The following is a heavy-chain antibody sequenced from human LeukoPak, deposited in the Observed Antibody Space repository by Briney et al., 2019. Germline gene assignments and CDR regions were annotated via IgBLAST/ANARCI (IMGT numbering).Heavy chain of an antibody. CDR2: IYYSGST. J-gene: IGHJ5*02. V-gene: IGHV4-39*01. Sequence: SETLSLTCTVSGGSISSSSYYWGWIRQPPGKGLEWIGSIYYSGSTYYNPSLKSRVTISVDTSKNQFSLKLSSVTAADTAVYYCARLFWFGELSWFDPWGQGTLVTVSS. CDR1: GGSISSSSYY. D-gene: IGHD3-10*01. CDR3: ARLFWFGELSWFDP.